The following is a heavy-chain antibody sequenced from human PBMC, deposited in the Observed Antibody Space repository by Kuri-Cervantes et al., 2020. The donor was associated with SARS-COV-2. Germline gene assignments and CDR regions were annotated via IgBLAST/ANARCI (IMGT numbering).Heavy chain of an antibody. Sequence: GESLKISCEVSGFLFSASAIHWVRQASGKGLEWVGRVRGKANNYATAYAASVKGRFTISRDDSKNMAYLQMNSLRAEDTAVYYCARQGSELAVYYFDYWGQGTLVTVSS. CDR3: ARQGSELAVYYFDY. CDR2: VRGKANNYAT. V-gene: IGHV3-73*01. D-gene: IGHD6-13*01. J-gene: IGHJ4*02. CDR1: GFLFSASA.